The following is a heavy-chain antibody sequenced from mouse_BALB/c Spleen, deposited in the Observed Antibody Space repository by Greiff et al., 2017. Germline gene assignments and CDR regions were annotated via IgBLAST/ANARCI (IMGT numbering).Heavy chain of an antibody. D-gene: IGHD2-3*01. J-gene: IGHJ3*01. Sequence: EVKVEESGPGLVKPSQSLSLTCSVTGYSITSGYYWNWIRQFPGNKLEWMGYISYDGSNNYNPSLKNRISITRDTSKNQFFLKLNSVTTEDTATYYCAKGADGYYEGFAYWGQGTLVTVSA. CDR3: AKGADGYYEGFAY. V-gene: IGHV3-6*02. CDR2: ISYDGSN. CDR1: GYSITSGYY.